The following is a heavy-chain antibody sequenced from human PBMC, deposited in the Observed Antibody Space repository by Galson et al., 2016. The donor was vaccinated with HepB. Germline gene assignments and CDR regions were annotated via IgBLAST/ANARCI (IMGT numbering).Heavy chain of an antibody. V-gene: IGHV3-23*01. Sequence: SLRLSCAASGFPFSNYVMTWVRQTPGKGLEWVSNIRSGGDTYYADSLKGRFTVSRDDSRHMLYLKMNSLRVDDTAVYSCAKGGGDPTGWYPLDSWGRGILVTVSS. J-gene: IGHJ4*02. CDR3: AKGGGDPTGWYPLDS. CDR1: GFPFSNYV. CDR2: IRSGGDT. D-gene: IGHD6-19*01.